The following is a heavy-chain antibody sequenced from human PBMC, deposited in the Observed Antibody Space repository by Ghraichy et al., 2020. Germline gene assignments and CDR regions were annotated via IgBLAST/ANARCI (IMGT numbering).Heavy chain of an antibody. Sequence: SQTLSLTCAVYGGSFSGYYWSWIRQPPGKGLEWIGEINHSGSTNYNPSLKSRVTISVDTSKNQFSLKLSSVTAADTAVYYCARGWYYYDSSWGQGTLVTVSS. V-gene: IGHV4-34*01. CDR2: INHSGST. CDR3: ARGWYYYDSS. CDR1: GGSFSGYY. J-gene: IGHJ4*02. D-gene: IGHD3-22*01.